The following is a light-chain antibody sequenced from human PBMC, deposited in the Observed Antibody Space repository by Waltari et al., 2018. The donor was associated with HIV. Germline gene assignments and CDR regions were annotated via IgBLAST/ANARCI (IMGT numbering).Light chain of an antibody. J-gene: IGLJ2*01. Sequence: QSALTQPPSASGSRGQSVTIPCTGTSSDVGAYNYVSWYQQYPGMAPKLIIYEVNKRPSGVPDRFSGSKSGNTAYLTVSGLQAEDEADFYCSSYAGSAVVFGGGTKLTVL. V-gene: IGLV2-8*01. CDR2: EVN. CDR3: SSYAGSAVV. CDR1: SSDVGAYNY.